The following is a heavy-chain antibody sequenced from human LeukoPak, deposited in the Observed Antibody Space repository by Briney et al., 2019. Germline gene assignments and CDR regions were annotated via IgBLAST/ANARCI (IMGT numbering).Heavy chain of an antibody. CDR3: ARSIVPDGTSPFDY. Sequence: GGSLRLSCAASGFTFSSYSMNWVRQAPGKGLEWVSSISSSSSYIYYADSVKGRITISRDNAKNSLYLQMNSLRAEDTAVYYCARSIVPDGTSPFDYWGQGTLVTVSS. J-gene: IGHJ4*02. D-gene: IGHD6-13*01. CDR1: GFTFSSYS. V-gene: IGHV3-21*01. CDR2: ISSSSSYI.